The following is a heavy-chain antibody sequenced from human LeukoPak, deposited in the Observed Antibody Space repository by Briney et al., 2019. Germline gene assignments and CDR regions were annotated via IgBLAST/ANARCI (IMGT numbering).Heavy chain of an antibody. CDR1: GYTFTSHF. CDR3: VYGSGSLLIRFDY. D-gene: IGHD3-10*01. J-gene: IGHJ4*02. Sequence: ASVKVSCKASGYTFTSHFMHWVRQAPGQGLEWMGIINPSGGSTSYAQKFQGRVTMTRDTSTSTVYMELSSLRSEDTAVYYCVYGSGSLLIRFDYWGQGTLVTVSS. CDR2: INPSGGST. V-gene: IGHV1-46*01.